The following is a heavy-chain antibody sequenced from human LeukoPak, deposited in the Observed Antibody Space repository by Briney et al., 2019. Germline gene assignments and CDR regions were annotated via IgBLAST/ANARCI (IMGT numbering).Heavy chain of an antibody. CDR1: GGSISSYY. J-gene: IGHJ4*02. CDR2: IYYSGST. V-gene: IGHV4-59*08. Sequence: PSETLSLTCTVSGGSISSYYWSWIRQPPGKGLEWIGYIYYSGSTNYNPSLKSRVTISVDTSKNQFSLKLSSVTAADTAVYYCARQRDRVAPFDYWGQGTLVTVSS. CDR3: ARQRDRVAPFDY.